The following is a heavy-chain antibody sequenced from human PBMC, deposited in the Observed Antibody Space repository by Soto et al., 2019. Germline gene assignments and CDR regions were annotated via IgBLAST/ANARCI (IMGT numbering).Heavy chain of an antibody. CDR3: ARGPSRNYARYYYYYGMDV. D-gene: IGHD1-7*01. V-gene: IGHV4-39*01. CDR1: GGSVNGYY. Sequence: PSETLSLTCAVYGGSVNGYYWGWIRQPPGKGLEWIGSIYYSGSTYYNPSLKSRVTISVDTSKNQFSLKLSSVTAADTAVYYCARGPSRNYARYYYYYGMDVWGQGTTVTVSS. CDR2: IYYSGST. J-gene: IGHJ6*02.